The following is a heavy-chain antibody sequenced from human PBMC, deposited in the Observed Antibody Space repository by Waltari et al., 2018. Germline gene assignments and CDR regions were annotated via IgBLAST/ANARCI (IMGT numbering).Heavy chain of an antibody. CDR1: GFSLSPSGMG. D-gene: IGHD3-16*01. CDR2: IYWSDDT. J-gene: IGHJ4*02. V-gene: IGHV2-5*01. Sequence: QITLKESGPTLVKPTQTLTLTCTFSGFSLSPSGMGVGWIRQSPGKALEWLALIYWSDDTRYSPSLKSRLTITKDTSENQVVLTMTNMDPVDAATYYCAHSRGAILDCWGQGILVTVSS. CDR3: AHSRGAILDC.